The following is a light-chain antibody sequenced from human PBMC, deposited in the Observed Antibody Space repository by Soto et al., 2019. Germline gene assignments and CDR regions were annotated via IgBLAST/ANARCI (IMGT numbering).Light chain of an antibody. CDR3: QQHINWPLT. CDR1: QSVSTSY. Sequence: DIVLTQSPGTLSLSPGDRATLSCMASQSVSTSYLAWYQQKPGQAPRLLIYGASSRATGIPDRFSGSGSGADFTLTISSLEPEDVALYYCQQHINWPLTFGGGTKVDIK. J-gene: IGKJ4*01. CDR2: GAS. V-gene: IGKV3D-20*02.